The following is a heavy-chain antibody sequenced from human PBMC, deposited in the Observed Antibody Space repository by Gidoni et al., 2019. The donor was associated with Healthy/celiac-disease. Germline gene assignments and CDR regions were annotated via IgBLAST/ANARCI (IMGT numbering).Heavy chain of an antibody. CDR1: GYSISSGYY. J-gene: IGHJ6*02. CDR3: ARDQVTTYYYYYYGMDV. Sequence: QVQLQESGPGLVKPSETLSLTCTVSGYSISSGYYWGWIRQPPGKGLEWIGSIYHSGSTYYNPSLKSRVTISVDTSKNQFSLKLSSVTAADRAVYYCARDQVTTYYYYYYGMDVWGQGTTVTVSS. CDR2: IYHSGST. D-gene: IGHD4-17*01. V-gene: IGHV4-38-2*02.